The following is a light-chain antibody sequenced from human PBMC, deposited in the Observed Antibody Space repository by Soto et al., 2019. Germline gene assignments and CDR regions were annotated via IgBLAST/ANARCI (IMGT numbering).Light chain of an antibody. CDR1: QNINNY. Sequence: IPVAQSPTTLPASVGNRVTTTFQASQNINNYVSWYQQKPGRAPKLLIYDASNLEAGVPSRFRGSGSGTDFTFTISRLQPEDIATYYCQQYENLPTFGQGTRLEVK. CDR2: DAS. J-gene: IGKJ5*01. V-gene: IGKV1-33*01. CDR3: QQYENLPT.